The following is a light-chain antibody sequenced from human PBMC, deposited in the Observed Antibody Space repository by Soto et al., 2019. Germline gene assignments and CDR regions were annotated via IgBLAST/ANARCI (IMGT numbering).Light chain of an antibody. CDR2: GAS. Sequence: EVALTQSPDILSVSPGETATLSCRASQGVRSNLAWYQQKPGQAPRLLIYGASTRATGIPARFSGSGSGREFTLTISSLQSEDLGLYYCQQYNIWPPLTFGGGTKVEIK. CDR3: QQYNIWPPLT. CDR1: QGVRSN. J-gene: IGKJ4*01. V-gene: IGKV3-15*01.